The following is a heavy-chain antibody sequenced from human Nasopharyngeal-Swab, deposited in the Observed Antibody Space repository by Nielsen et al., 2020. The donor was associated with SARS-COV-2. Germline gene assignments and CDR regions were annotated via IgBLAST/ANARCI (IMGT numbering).Heavy chain of an antibody. CDR1: GYTFTSYA. V-gene: IGHV7-4-1*02. J-gene: IGHJ6*03. D-gene: IGHD5-18*01. Sequence: ASVQVSCKASGYTFTSYAMNWVRQAPGQGLEWMGWINTNTGNPTYAQGFTGRFVFSLDTSVSTAYLQISSLKAEDTAVYYCAREGTPWIQLFGVTYYYYYMDVWGKGTTVTVSS. CDR3: AREGTPWIQLFGVTYYYYYMDV. CDR2: INTNTGNP.